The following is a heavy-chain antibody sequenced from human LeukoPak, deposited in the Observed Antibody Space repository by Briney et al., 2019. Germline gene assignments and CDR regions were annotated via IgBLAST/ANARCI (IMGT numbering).Heavy chain of an antibody. J-gene: IGHJ4*02. CDR1: GFTFSNYA. CDR3: AKVRTGHYFDY. Sequence: GGSLRLSCAASGFTFSNYAMSWVRQAPGKGLEWISDISGSGGTTYYADSVMGRFTISRDNSKNTLYLQMSSLRADDTAVYYCAKVRTGHYFDYWGQGTLVTVSS. V-gene: IGHV3-23*01. CDR2: ISGSGGTT. D-gene: IGHD1-1*01.